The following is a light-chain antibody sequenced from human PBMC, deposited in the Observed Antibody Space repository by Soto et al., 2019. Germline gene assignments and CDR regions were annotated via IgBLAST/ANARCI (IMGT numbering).Light chain of an antibody. J-gene: IGLJ1*01. Sequence: QSVLTQSASVSGSPGQSITISCTGTSSDLGKYNFVSWFQQHPGKAPKPVIYEVSNRPSGVSSRFSGSKSGNTAALTSSGLQAEDEADYYFSSFTTRSTYIFGTGTKLTVL. CDR2: EVS. CDR1: SSDLGKYNF. V-gene: IGLV2-14*01. CDR3: SSFTTRSTYI.